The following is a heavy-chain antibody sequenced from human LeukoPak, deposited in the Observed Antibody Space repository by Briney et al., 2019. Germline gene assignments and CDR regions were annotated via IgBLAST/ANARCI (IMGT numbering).Heavy chain of an antibody. V-gene: IGHV3-73*01. J-gene: IGHJ4*02. CDR2: IKTRAESNDI. Sequence: GGTLRLSCAASGFTFSDFDIHWVRQASGEGLEWFGRIKTRAESNDIAYAASVKGRFTISRDDSKNTAFLQMDSLKTEDTAVYYCARRDCSSFKCFSFDSWGQGILVTVSS. D-gene: IGHD2-2*01. CDR1: GFTFSDFD. CDR3: ARRDCSSFKCFSFDS.